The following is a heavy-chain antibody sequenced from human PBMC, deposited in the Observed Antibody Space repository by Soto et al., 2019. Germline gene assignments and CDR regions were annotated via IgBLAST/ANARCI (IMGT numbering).Heavy chain of an antibody. CDR3: ARDEAFSHSGSYPDDFDI. D-gene: IGHD1-26*01. CDR1: GGTFSSYA. CDR2: IIPIFGTA. V-gene: IGHV1-69*06. J-gene: IGHJ3*02. Sequence: SVKVSCKASGGTFSSYAISWVRQAPGQGLEWMGGIIPIFGTANYAQKFQCRVTITADKSTSTAYMELSSLRSEDTAVYYCARDEAFSHSGSYPDDFDIWGQGTMVTVSS.